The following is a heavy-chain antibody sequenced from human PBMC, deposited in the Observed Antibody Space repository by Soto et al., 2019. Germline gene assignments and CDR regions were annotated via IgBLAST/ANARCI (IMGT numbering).Heavy chain of an antibody. D-gene: IGHD1-26*01. CDR1: AFTFSSYA. CDR3: AKGLSKRREVNAFDI. Sequence: GGSLRLSCAASAFTFSSYAMSWVRQAPGKGLEWVSSISGSGNGRYYADSVKGRFTISRDNSKNTLYLQMNSLRAEDTAVYYCAKGLSKRREVNAFDIWGQGTMVTV. V-gene: IGHV3-23*01. CDR2: ISGSGNGR. J-gene: IGHJ3*02.